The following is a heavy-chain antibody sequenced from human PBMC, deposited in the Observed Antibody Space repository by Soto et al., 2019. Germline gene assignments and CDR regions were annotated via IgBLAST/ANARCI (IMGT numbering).Heavy chain of an antibody. D-gene: IGHD6-6*01. J-gene: IGHJ6*02. CDR1: GYSFTSYW. CDR2: IYPGDSDT. Sequence: GESLKISCKGSGYSFTSYWIGWVRQMPGKGLEWMGIIYPGDSDTRYSPSFQGQVTISADKSISTAYLQWSSLKASDTAIYYCASLSSSSYYPYYGIDVWGQGTTVTVS. CDR3: ASLSSSSYYPYYGIDV. V-gene: IGHV5-51*01.